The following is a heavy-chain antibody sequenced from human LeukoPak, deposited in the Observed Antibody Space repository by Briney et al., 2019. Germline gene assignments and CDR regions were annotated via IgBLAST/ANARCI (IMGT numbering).Heavy chain of an antibody. CDR3: ARDYRGSRRSDAFDI. Sequence: GGSLRLSCSAAGFTVSSNYMSWDRQAPGKGLEWVSAIYSSGSTYYADSVKGRFTISRDNSKNTLYLQMNSLRAEDTAVYYCARDYRGSRRSDAFDIWGQGTMVTVSS. J-gene: IGHJ3*02. D-gene: IGHD3-10*01. CDR1: GFTVSSNY. CDR2: IYSSGST. V-gene: IGHV3-53*01.